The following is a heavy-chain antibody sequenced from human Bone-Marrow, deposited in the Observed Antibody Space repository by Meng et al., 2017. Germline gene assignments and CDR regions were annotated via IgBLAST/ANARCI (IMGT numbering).Heavy chain of an antibody. J-gene: IGHJ4*02. CDR1: GYTSTTYD. Sequence: VRLGAHGAEVKKPGASVKVSCKASGYTSTTYDINWVRQAAGQGLEWMGYMNPGSGITGLAQKFQGRLSMTSDTSISTAYMELSDLISEDTAMYYCARCLAGCDYWGQGTLVTVSS. D-gene: IGHD6-19*01. CDR3: ARCLAGCDY. CDR2: MNPGSGIT. V-gene: IGHV1-8*01.